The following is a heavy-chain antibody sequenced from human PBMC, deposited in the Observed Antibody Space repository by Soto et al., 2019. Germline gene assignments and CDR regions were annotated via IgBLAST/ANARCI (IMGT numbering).Heavy chain of an antibody. V-gene: IGHV3-23*01. CDR1: GFTFSNYA. CDR3: AKALIAPYYYYGMDV. J-gene: IGHJ6*02. CDR2: LSGGGGDA. Sequence: EVQLLESGGGLVQPGGSLRLSCAASGFTFSNYAMSWVRQAPGKGLEWVSTLSGGGGDAYSADSVEGRFTISRDNSKNTLFLKMNSLRAEDTAIYYRAKALIAPYYYYGMDVWGQGTTVTVSS.